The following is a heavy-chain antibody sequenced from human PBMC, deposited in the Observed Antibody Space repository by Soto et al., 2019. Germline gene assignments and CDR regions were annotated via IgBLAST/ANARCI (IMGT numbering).Heavy chain of an antibody. CDR2: IFYSGNT. V-gene: IGHV4-31*03. Sequence: KPSETLSLTCTVSGGSISSGDNFWSWIRQHPGKGLEWIGYIFYSGNTFYNPSLKSRLTISIDTSKNQFSLKLSSVTPADTAVYYCARDRPWPPNYHYYSMDVWGQGTAVTVSS. CDR3: ARDRPWPPNYHYYSMDV. J-gene: IGHJ6*02. CDR1: GGSISSGDNF. D-gene: IGHD1-1*01.